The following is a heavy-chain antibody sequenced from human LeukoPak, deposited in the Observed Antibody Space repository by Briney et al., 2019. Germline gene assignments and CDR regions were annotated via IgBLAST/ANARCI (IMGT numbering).Heavy chain of an antibody. Sequence: SETLSLTCAVSGGSISSYYWSWIRQPPGKGLEWIGCVYYSGSTNHNPSLKSRVTISVDTSKNQFSLKLSSLTAADTAVYYCARQTPGALTWYFYLWGRGTLVTVSS. CDR1: GGSISSYY. CDR3: ARQTPGALTWYFYL. J-gene: IGHJ2*01. V-gene: IGHV4-59*01. CDR2: VYYSGST. D-gene: IGHD4-17*01.